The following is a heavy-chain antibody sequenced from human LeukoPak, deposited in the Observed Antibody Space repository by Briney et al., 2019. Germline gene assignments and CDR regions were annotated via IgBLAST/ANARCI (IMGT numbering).Heavy chain of an antibody. D-gene: IGHD2-2*01. V-gene: IGHV3-21*01. J-gene: IGHJ6*02. Sequence: PGGSLRLSCAASGVTFNIDTVNWLRQAPGKGLEWVSSISSSSGYIYYADSVKGRFTISRDNTKNSLYLQMNSLRVEDTAVYYCARSAIHYGMDVWGQGTTVTVSS. CDR2: ISSSSGYI. CDR1: GVTFNIDT. CDR3: ARSAIHYGMDV.